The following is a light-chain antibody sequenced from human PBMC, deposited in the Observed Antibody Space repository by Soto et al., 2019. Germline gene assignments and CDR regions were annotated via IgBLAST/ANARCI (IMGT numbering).Light chain of an antibody. Sequence: QSVLTQSPSASGTPGQRVSISCSGSTSNIGTNTVSWYQHVPGTAPKLLLYSNDQRPSAVPGRFSGSKSGTSASLAISGLLSEDEADYYWATWDDSLNVVFGGGTKVTVL. CDR2: SND. V-gene: IGLV1-44*01. CDR3: ATWDDSLNVV. CDR1: TSNIGTNT. J-gene: IGLJ2*01.